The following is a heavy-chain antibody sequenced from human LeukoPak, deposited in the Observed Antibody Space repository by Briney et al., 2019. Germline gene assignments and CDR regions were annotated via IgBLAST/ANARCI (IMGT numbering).Heavy chain of an antibody. CDR3: ARGDCSGGSCYLFDY. CDR1: GGSFSGYY. J-gene: IGHJ4*02. D-gene: IGHD2-15*01. V-gene: IGHV4-34*01. Sequence: SETPSLTCAVYGGSFSGYYWSWIRQPPGKGLEWIGEINHSGSTNYNPSLKSRVTISVDTSKNQFSLKLSSVTAADTAVYYCARGDCSGGSCYLFDYWGQGALVTVSS. CDR2: INHSGST.